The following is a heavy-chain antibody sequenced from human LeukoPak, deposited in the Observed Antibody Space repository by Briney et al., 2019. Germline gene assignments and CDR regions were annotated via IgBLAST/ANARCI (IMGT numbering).Heavy chain of an antibody. CDR1: GFTFSSYW. CDR2: IKQDGSEK. D-gene: IGHD6-13*01. Sequence: TGGSLRLSCAASGFTFSSYWMSWVRQAPGKGLEWVANIKQDGSEKYYVDSVKGRFTISRDNAKNSLYLQMNSLRAEDTAVYYCAREVRGYNSSWPDYWGQGTLVTVSS. J-gene: IGHJ4*02. CDR3: AREVRGYNSSWPDY. V-gene: IGHV3-7*03.